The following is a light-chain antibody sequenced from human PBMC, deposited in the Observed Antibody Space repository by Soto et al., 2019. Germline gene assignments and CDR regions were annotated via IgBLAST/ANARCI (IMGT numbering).Light chain of an antibody. J-gene: IGLJ2*01. CDR1: SVDVGGYNY. V-gene: IGLV2-14*01. CDR2: DVT. Sequence: QSALTQPASVSGSPGQSITISCTGTSVDVGGYNYVSWYQHHPGIAPKLMIYDVTNRPSGVSNRFSGSKSGNTASLTISGLQAEDEADDYCSSYTSSSIVVFGGGTKVTVL. CDR3: SSYTSSSIVV.